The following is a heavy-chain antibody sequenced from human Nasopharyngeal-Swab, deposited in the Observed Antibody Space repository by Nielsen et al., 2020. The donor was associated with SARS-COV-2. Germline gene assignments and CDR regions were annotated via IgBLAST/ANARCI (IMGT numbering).Heavy chain of an antibody. Sequence: ASVKVSCKASGYTFTSYYLHWVRQAPGQGLEWMGIINPTDSSTSYAQKFGGRVTMTRVTSTSTVYMELNSLRSEDTAVYYCARVLPFRITGTSGMDVWGQGTTVTVSS. V-gene: IGHV1-46*01. J-gene: IGHJ6*02. CDR3: ARVLPFRITGTSGMDV. D-gene: IGHD1-7*01. CDR2: INPTDSST. CDR1: GYTFTSYY.